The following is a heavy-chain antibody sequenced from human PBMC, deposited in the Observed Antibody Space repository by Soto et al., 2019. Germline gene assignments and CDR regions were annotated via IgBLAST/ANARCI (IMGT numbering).Heavy chain of an antibody. J-gene: IGHJ5*02. CDR1: GDSISICRFY. Sequence: PSETLSLTCSVSGDSISICRFYWAWIRQPPGEGLEWIGSIYHTGNAYYNPSLKSRVTISVDTSKNQFSLKLTSVTAADAALYYCARDFFDSSDYTTNWFDPWGQGTLVTVSS. D-gene: IGHD3-22*01. CDR2: IYHTGNA. CDR3: ARDFFDSSDYTTNWFDP. V-gene: IGHV4-39*01.